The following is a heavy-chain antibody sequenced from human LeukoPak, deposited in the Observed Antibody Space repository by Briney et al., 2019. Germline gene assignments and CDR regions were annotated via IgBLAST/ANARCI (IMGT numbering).Heavy chain of an antibody. Sequence: ASVKVSCKASGGTFSSYAISWVRQAPGQGLEWMGRIIPIFGTANYAQKFQGRVTITTDESTSTAYMELSSLRSEDTAGYYCARAHYYGSGSYYNDDYWGQGTLVTVSS. CDR3: ARAHYYGSGSYYNDDY. J-gene: IGHJ4*02. CDR1: GGTFSSYA. D-gene: IGHD3-10*01. V-gene: IGHV1-69*05. CDR2: IIPIFGTA.